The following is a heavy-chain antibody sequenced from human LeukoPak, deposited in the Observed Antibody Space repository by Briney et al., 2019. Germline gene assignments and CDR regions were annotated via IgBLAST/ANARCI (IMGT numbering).Heavy chain of an antibody. Sequence: SETLSLTCTVSGGSISSYYWSWIRQPPGKGLEWIGYIYYSGSTNYNPSLKSRVTISVDTSKNQFSLKLSSVTAADTAVYYCATDLNYGDYAFDIWGQGTMVTVSS. J-gene: IGHJ3*02. V-gene: IGHV4-59*08. CDR1: GGSISSYY. D-gene: IGHD4-17*01. CDR2: IYYSGST. CDR3: ATDLNYGDYAFDI.